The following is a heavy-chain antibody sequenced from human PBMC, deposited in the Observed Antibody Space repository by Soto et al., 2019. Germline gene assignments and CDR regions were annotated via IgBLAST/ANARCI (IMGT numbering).Heavy chain of an antibody. Sequence: PTETLSLTCTVSGGSISSYYWSWIRQPAGKGLEWIGRIYTSGSTNYNPSLKSRVTMSVDTSKNQFSLKLSSVTAADTAVYYCARGRYSSGLYGMDVWCQGTTVTVSS. CDR3: ARGRYSSGLYGMDV. CDR2: IYTSGST. CDR1: GGSISSYY. V-gene: IGHV4-4*07. D-gene: IGHD6-19*01. J-gene: IGHJ6*02.